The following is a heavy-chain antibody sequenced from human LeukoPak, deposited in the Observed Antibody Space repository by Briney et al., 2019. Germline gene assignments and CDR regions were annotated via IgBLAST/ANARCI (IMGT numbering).Heavy chain of an antibody. CDR2: ISYDGLDK. J-gene: IGHJ4*02. D-gene: IGHD4-23*01. Sequence: GGSLALSCAASSFAFSSHGMHWVRQAPGKGLEWVAVISYDGLDKNYGDSAEGRFTISRDNSKNTLYLQLNRLRRDDTAVYYCAKDVAGVAYGGSPYYFDYWGQGTLVTVSS. CDR3: AKDVAGVAYGGSPYYFDY. CDR1: SFAFSSHG. V-gene: IGHV3-30*18.